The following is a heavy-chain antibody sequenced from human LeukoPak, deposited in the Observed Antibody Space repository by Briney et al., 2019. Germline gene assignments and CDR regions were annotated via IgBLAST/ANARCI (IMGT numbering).Heavy chain of an antibody. CDR3: ARRNEALLWFGELFTLGAFDI. CDR2: INHSGST. D-gene: IGHD3-10*01. Sequence: SETLSLTCAVYGGSFSGYYWSWIRQPPGKGLEWIGEINHSGSTNYNPSLKSRVTISVDTSKNQFSLKLSSVTAADTAVYYCARRNEALLWFGELFTLGAFDIWGQGTMVTVSS. J-gene: IGHJ3*02. V-gene: IGHV4-34*01. CDR1: GGSFSGYY.